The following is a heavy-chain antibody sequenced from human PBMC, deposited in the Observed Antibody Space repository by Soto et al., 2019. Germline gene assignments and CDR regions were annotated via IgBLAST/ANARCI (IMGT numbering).Heavy chain of an antibody. CDR2: VSYSGTT. J-gene: IGHJ4*02. Sequence: QLQLQESGPGLVKPSETLSLTCTVSGGSIRSDDYYWGWIRQPPGKGLEWIGTVSYSGTTYYNPSLKSRATISVDTSKRQFSLRLSSTTAPDTAVYYCARQNAVGATPDFWGQGTLVTVSS. V-gene: IGHV4-39*01. CDR1: GGSIRSDDYY. CDR3: ARQNAVGATPDF. D-gene: IGHD1-26*01.